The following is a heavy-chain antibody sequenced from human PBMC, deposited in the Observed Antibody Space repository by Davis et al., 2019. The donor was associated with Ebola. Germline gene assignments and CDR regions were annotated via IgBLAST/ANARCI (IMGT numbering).Heavy chain of an antibody. Sequence: SVKVSCKASGGTFSSYAISWVRQAPGQGLEWMGGIIPIFGTANYAQKFQGRVTITADESTSTAYMELSSLRSEDTAVYYCARERDIVVVPAANYYYYGMDVWGQGTTVTVSS. D-gene: IGHD2-2*01. V-gene: IGHV1-69*13. CDR2: IIPIFGTA. CDR1: GGTFSSYA. J-gene: IGHJ6*02. CDR3: ARERDIVVVPAANYYYYGMDV.